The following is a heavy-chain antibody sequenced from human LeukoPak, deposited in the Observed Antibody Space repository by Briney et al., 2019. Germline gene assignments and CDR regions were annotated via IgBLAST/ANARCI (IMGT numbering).Heavy chain of an antibody. CDR2: IKSKTDGGTT. D-gene: IGHD1-26*01. Sequence: GGSLRLSCAASGFTFSNAWMSWVRQAPAKGLEWVGRIKSKTDGGTTDYAAPVKGRFAISRDDSKNTLYLQMNSLKTEDTAVYYCTTDIWELPTFDYWGQGTLVTVSS. V-gene: IGHV3-15*01. CDR1: GFTFSNAW. J-gene: IGHJ4*02. CDR3: TTDIWELPTFDY.